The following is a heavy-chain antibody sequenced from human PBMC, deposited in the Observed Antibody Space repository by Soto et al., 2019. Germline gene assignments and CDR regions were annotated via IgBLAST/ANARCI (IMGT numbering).Heavy chain of an antibody. V-gene: IGHV1-18*01. D-gene: IGHD3-3*01. CDR1: GYTFTSYG. Sequence: ASVKVSCKASGYTFTSYGISWVRQAPGQGLEWTGWISAYNGNTNYAQKLQGRVTMTTDTSTSTAYMELSSLRSEDTAVYYCARDWPSDFFGVATSKYLYYYYGMDVWGQGTTVTVSS. CDR2: ISAYNGNT. J-gene: IGHJ6*02. CDR3: ARDWPSDFFGVATSKYLYYYYGMDV.